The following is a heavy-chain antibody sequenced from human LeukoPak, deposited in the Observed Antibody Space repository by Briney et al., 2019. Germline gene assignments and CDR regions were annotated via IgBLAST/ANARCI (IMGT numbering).Heavy chain of an antibody. D-gene: IGHD5-18*01. CDR1: GYTFTSYG. CDR3: ARGLSWIQLWLLDY. CDR2: ISAYNGNK. Sequence: WASVKVSCKASGYTFTSYGISWVRQAPGQGLEWMGWISAYNGNKNYAQKLQGRVTMTTDTSTSTAYMELRSLRSDDTAVYYCARGLSWIQLWLLDYWGQGTLVTVSS. J-gene: IGHJ4*02. V-gene: IGHV1-18*01.